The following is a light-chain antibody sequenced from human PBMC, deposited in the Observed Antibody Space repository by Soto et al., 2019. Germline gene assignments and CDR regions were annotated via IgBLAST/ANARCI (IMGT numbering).Light chain of an antibody. CDR2: DAS. V-gene: IGKV3-11*01. J-gene: IGKJ1*01. CDR1: QSVSGY. Sequence: SPVTLSLSPREIATLTLRATQSVSGYLAWYQQKPAQAPRLLIYDASTRATGIPARFSGSGFGTDFTLTIFILEHDDIPVNYCHSPFLLSPFCEGTMV. CDR3: HSPFLLSP.